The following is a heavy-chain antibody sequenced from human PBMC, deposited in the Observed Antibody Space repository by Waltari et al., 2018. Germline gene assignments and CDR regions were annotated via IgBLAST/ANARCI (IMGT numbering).Heavy chain of an antibody. J-gene: IGHJ4*02. D-gene: IGHD3-10*01. CDR1: GYSISSGYY. CDR3: CNAGSGRNDY. Sequence: QVQLQESGPGLVKPSETLSLTCAVSGYSISSGYYWGWIRQPPGKGLEWIGSIYHSGSTYYNPSLKSRVTISVDTPKNQFSLKLSSVTAADTAVYYCCNAGSGRNDYWGQGTLVTVSS. CDR2: IYHSGST. V-gene: IGHV4-38-2*01.